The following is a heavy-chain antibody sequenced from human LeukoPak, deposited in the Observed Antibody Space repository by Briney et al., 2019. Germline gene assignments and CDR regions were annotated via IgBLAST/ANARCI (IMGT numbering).Heavy chain of an antibody. J-gene: IGHJ4*02. CDR1: GFTFGDYA. V-gene: IGHV3-49*04. D-gene: IGHD2-15*01. CDR3: SRGGANTPFDY. Sequence: GGSLRLSCTASGFTFGDYAMSWVRQAPGKGLEGVGFIRSKAYGGTTEDAASVKGRFTISSDDSKSIAYLQMNSLKTEDTAVYYCSRGGANTPFDYWGQGTLVTVSS. CDR2: IRSKAYGGTT.